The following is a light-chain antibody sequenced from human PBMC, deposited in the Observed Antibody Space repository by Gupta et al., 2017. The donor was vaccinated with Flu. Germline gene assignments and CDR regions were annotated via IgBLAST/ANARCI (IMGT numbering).Light chain of an antibody. V-gene: IGLV3-19*01. Sequence: SSELTQDPAVSVALGQTVRITCQGDSLRSYYASWYQQKPGQAPVLVIYGKNNRPSGIPDRFSGSSSGNTASLTITGVQAEDEADYYCNSRDSSGNHLVVFGGGTKMTVL. J-gene: IGLJ2*01. CDR3: NSRDSSGNHLVV. CDR1: SLRSYY. CDR2: GKN.